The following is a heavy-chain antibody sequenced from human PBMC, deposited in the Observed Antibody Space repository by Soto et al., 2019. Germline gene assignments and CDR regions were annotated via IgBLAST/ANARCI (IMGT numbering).Heavy chain of an antibody. Sequence: SETLSLTCSVSGRSISSYYWSWIRQPPGKGLEWIGYIYYSGSTNYNPSLKSRVTISVDTSKNQFSLKLSSVTAADTAVYYCARGRRGNDAFDIWGQGTMVTVSS. J-gene: IGHJ3*02. V-gene: IGHV4-59*01. CDR2: IYYSGST. CDR3: ARGRRGNDAFDI. CDR1: GRSISSYY.